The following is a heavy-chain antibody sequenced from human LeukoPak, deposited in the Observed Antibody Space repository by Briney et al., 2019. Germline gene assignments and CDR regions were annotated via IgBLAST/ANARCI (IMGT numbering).Heavy chain of an antibody. CDR1: GFTFSSYA. CDR2: ISGSGGST. Sequence: GGSLRLSCAASGFTFSSYAMSWVRQAPGKGLEWVSAISGSGGSTYYADSVKGRFTISRDNSKNTLYLQMNSLRAEDTAVYYCASHHYYDSSGLDDYFDHWGQGTLVTVSS. D-gene: IGHD3-22*01. CDR3: ASHHYYDSSGLDDYFDH. V-gene: IGHV3-23*01. J-gene: IGHJ4*02.